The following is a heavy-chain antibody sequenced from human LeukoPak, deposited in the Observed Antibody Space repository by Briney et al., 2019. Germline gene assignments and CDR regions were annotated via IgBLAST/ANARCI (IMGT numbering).Heavy chain of an antibody. Sequence: ASVKVPCKASGGTFSSYAISWVRQAPGQGLEWMGGIIPIFGTANYAQKFQGRVTITTDESTSTAYMELSSLRSEDTAVYYCARDRDHLGSFFDYWGQGTLVTVSS. J-gene: IGHJ4*02. CDR2: IIPIFGTA. CDR3: ARDRDHLGSFFDY. CDR1: GGTFSSYA. V-gene: IGHV1-69*05. D-gene: IGHD1-14*01.